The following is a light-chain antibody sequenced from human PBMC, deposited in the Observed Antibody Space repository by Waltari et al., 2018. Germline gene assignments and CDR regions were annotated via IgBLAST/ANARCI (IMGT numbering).Light chain of an antibody. CDR1: NSDIGGYNY. CDR3: SSFTSSATCV. Sequence: QSALTQPASLSGSPRQSITISCTGTNSDIGGYNYVSWYQHHSGKAPKLMIFGVSDRPSGVSNRLSASKSGNTASLTISEHQADDEADYYCSSFTSSATCVFGGGTKLTVL. V-gene: IGLV2-14*03. CDR2: GVS. J-gene: IGLJ3*02.